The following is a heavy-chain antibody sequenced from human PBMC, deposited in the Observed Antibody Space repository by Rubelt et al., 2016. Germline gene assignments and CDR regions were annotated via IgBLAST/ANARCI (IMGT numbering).Heavy chain of an antibody. CDR1: GFTFEDHA. CDR3: ARGHLAVQPN. Sequence: EVQLVESGGGVLQPGGSLRLSCVVSGFTFEDHAMHWVRQVAGKGLEWVSRINMDGSDTSYADSVKGRFTISRDNAKSTLYLQMNSLGVEDTAVYYCARGHLAVQPNWGQGTLVAVSS. CDR2: INMDGSDT. J-gene: IGHJ4*02. D-gene: IGHD6-19*01. V-gene: IGHV3-74*02.